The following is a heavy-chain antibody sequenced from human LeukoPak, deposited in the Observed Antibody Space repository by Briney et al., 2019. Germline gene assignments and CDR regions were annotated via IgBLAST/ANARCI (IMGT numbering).Heavy chain of an antibody. J-gene: IGHJ4*02. V-gene: IGHV4-31*03. D-gene: IGHD3-9*01. CDR1: GGSLSSGGSY. CDR3: ARGLLNYDILTGYFDY. CDR2: IYNSGST. Sequence: PSETLSLTCTVSGGSLSSGGSYWNWIRQHPGKGLEWIGHIYNSGSTYYNPSLKSRVTISVDMFKNQFSPNLTPVTAADTAVYYCARGLLNYDILTGYFDYWGQGTLVTVSS.